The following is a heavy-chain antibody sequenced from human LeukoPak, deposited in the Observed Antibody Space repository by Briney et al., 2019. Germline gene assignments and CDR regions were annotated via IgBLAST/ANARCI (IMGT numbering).Heavy chain of an antibody. V-gene: IGHV3-11*01. J-gene: IGHJ4*02. CDR3: SSGRDIAVAGPGGYFDY. CDR2: MCPGGGNI. CDR1: GFSFSDYH. D-gene: IGHD6-19*01. Sequence: PGGSLRLSCAASGFSFSDYHMNWIRQAPGKGLEWISYMCPGGGNIYFADSVKGRFTLSRDNAKHSLDLQMNSLTAEDTAVYYCSSGRDIAVAGPGGYFDYWGQGTLVTVSS.